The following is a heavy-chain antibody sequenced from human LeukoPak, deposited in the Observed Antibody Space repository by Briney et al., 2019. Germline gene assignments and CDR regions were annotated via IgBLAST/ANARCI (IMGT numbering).Heavy chain of an antibody. CDR3: AKGKAFYGSGSYSDC. CDR2: ISGDGGST. CDR1: GFIFADYA. J-gene: IGHJ4*02. V-gene: IGHV3-43*02. Sequence: GGSLRLSCVASGFIFADYAVHWVRQVPGKGLEWVSLISGDGGSTYYADSVKGRFTISRDNSENSLYLQMNSLRTEDTALYYCAKGKAFYGSGSYSDCWGQGTLVTISS. D-gene: IGHD3-10*01.